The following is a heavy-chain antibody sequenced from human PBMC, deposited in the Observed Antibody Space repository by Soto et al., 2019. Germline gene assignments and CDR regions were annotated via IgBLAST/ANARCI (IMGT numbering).Heavy chain of an antibody. CDR3: AKGAQALAYAAGPHYFDL. V-gene: IGHV3-23*01. J-gene: IGHJ2*01. D-gene: IGHD3-16*01. Sequence: EVQLLESGGGLVQPGGSLRLSCAASGFTFSSYAMSWVRQAPGKGLEWVSAISGSGGSTYYADSVKGRFTISRDNSKNPLYLQLNRMNAEDTAVYYCAKGAQALAYAAGPHYFDLWGQGTLVTVSS. CDR2: ISGSGGST. CDR1: GFTFSSYA.